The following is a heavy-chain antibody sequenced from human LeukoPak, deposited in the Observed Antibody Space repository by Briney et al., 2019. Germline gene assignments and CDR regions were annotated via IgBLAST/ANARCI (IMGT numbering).Heavy chain of an antibody. Sequence: PGGSLRLSCAASGFTFSNYWVHWVRQAPGKGLVWVSRINRDGTITKYADSVQGRFTVSRDNAKNTLNLQMNSLRAEDTAVYYCARDKKSGESSEIDYWGQGTLVTVSS. CDR3: ARDKKSGESSEIDY. D-gene: IGHD3-10*01. CDR1: GFTFSNYW. CDR2: INRDGTIT. J-gene: IGHJ4*02. V-gene: IGHV3-74*03.